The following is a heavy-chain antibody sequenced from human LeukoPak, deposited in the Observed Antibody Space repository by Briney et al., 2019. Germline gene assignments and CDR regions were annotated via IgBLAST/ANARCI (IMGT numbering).Heavy chain of an antibody. CDR1: GGSISSYY. Sequence: SETLSLTCTVSGGSISSYYWSWIRQPPGKGLERIGYIYYSGSTNYNPSLKSRVTISVDTSRNQFSLKLSSVTAADTAVYYCARKTTGTMSPYFDYWGQGTLVTVSS. V-gene: IGHV4-59*01. CDR3: ARKTTGTMSPYFDY. CDR2: IYYSGST. D-gene: IGHD1-1*01. J-gene: IGHJ4*02.